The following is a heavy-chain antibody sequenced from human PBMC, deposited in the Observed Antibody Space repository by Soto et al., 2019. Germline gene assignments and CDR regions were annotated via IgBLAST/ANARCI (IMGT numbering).Heavy chain of an antibody. J-gene: IGHJ4*02. D-gene: IGHD4-17*01. V-gene: IGHV4-39*01. Sequence: QLQLQESGPGLVKPSETLSLTCTVSGGSISSSSYYWGWIRQPPGKGLEWIGSIYYSGSTYYNPSLKSRVTISVDTSKNQFSLKLSSVTAADTAVYYCARHPTVVTGPFDYWGQGTLVTVSS. CDR1: GGSISSSSYY. CDR3: ARHPTVVTGPFDY. CDR2: IYYSGST.